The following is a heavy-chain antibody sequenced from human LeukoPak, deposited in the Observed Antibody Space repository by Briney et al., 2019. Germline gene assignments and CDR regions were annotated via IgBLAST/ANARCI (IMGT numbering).Heavy chain of an antibody. J-gene: IGHJ4*02. V-gene: IGHV4-39*01. CDR2: IYYSGST. CDR1: GGSISSSSYY. D-gene: IGHD3-3*01. CDR3: ARHHYDFWSGHPTYFDY. Sequence: SETLSLTCTVSGGSISSSSYYWGWIRQPPGKGLEWIGSIYYSGSTYHNPSLKSRVTISVDTSKNQFSLRLSSVTAADTAVYYCARHHYDFWSGHPTYFDYWGQGTLVTVSS.